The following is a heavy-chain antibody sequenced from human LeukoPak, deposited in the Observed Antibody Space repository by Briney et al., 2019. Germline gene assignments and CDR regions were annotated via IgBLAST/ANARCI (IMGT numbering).Heavy chain of an antibody. CDR1: GYTLTELS. J-gene: IGHJ5*02. V-gene: IGHV1-24*01. CDR3: ATGPTLGSPNWFDP. Sequence: ASVKVSCKVSGYTLTELSMHCVRQSPGKGLEWMGGFDPEDGETIYAQKFQGRVTMTENTSTDTAYMELNSLRSEDTAVYYCATGPTLGSPNWFDPWGQGTLVTVSS. CDR2: FDPEDGET. D-gene: IGHD3-16*01.